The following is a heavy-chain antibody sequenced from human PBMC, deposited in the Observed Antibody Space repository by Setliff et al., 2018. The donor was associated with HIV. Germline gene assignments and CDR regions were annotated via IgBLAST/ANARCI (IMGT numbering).Heavy chain of an antibody. CDR3: AGIIATPGTT. CDR2: IYTSGST. Sequence: SETLSLTCTVSGGSISSGSYYWSWIRQPAGKGLEWIGHIYTSGSTNYDPSLKSRVTISVDTSKNQFSLKLSSVTAADTAVYYCAGIIATPGTTWGQGTLVTVS. V-gene: IGHV4-61*09. D-gene: IGHD6-13*01. CDR1: GGSISSGSYY. J-gene: IGHJ1*01.